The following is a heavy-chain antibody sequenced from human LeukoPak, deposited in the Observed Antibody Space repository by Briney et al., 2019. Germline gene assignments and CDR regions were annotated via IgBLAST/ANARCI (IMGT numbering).Heavy chain of an antibody. V-gene: IGHV5-51*01. J-gene: IGHJ5*01. CDR2: IYPGDSDT. Sequence: GESLKISCKGSGYSFTSYWIGWVRQMPGKGLEWIGIIYPGDSDTRYSPSFQGQVTISADKSISTAYLQWSSLKASDTAMYYCARLKGIAAAVSWFDSWGQGTLVTVSS. CDR3: ARLKGIAAAVSWFDS. CDR1: GYSFTSYW. D-gene: IGHD6-13*01.